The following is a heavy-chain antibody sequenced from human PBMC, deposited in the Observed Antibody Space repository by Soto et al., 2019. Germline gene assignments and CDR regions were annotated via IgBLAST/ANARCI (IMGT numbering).Heavy chain of an antibody. D-gene: IGHD5-12*01. CDR1: GFTFSSYW. J-gene: IGHJ4*02. CDR2: INSDGSST. Sequence: QPGGSLRLSCAASGFTFSSYWMHWARQAPGKGLVWVSRINSDGSSTTYADSVKGRFTISRDNAKNTLYLQMNSLSAEDTAVYFCAKGYSGYDYDNWGQGSMVTVYS. CDR3: AKGYSGYDYDN. V-gene: IGHV3-74*01.